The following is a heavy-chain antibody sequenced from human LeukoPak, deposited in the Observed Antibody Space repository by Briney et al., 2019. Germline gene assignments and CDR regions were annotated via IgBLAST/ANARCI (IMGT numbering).Heavy chain of an antibody. D-gene: IGHD2-2*01. V-gene: IGHV4-30-4*01. CDR3: ARESVDTRPSIAFDI. Sequence: SETLSLTCTVSGGSISSGDSYWSWIRQPPGKGLEWIGYIYYSGSTYYNPSLKSRVTISVDTSKNQFSLKLSSVTAADTAVYYCARESVDTRPSIAFDIWGQGTMVTVSS. CDR2: IYYSGST. J-gene: IGHJ3*02. CDR1: GGSISSGDSY.